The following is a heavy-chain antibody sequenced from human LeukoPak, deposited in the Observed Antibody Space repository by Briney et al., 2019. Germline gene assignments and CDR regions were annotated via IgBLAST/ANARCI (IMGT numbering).Heavy chain of an antibody. J-gene: IGHJ5*02. CDR3: AIEAGVVVPAATNWFDP. CDR1: GYTFTIYY. Sequence: GASVKVSCKASGYTFTIYYMHGVRQAPGQGLECMGIISPSGGSTSYAKKFQGSVTMPRNTSISTAYMELSSLRSEDTAVYYCAIEAGVVVPAATNWFDPWGQGTLVTVSS. D-gene: IGHD2-2*01. CDR2: ISPSGGST. V-gene: IGHV1-46*01.